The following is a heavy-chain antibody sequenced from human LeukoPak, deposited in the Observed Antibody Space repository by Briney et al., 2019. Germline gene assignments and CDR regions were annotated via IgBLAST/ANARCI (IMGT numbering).Heavy chain of an antibody. CDR2: INHSGST. CDR3: ARSIRHTIFGVVIPPDY. V-gene: IGHV4-34*01. Sequence: SETLSLTCAVYGGSFSGYYWSWIRQPPGKGLEWIGEINHSGSTNYNPSLKSRVTISVDTSKNQFSLRLSSVTAADTAVYYCARSIRHTIFGVVIPPDYWGQGTLVTVSS. CDR1: GGSFSGYY. J-gene: IGHJ4*02. D-gene: IGHD3-3*01.